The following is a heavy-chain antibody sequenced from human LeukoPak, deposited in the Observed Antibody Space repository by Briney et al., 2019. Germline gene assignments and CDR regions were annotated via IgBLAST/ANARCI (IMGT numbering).Heavy chain of an antibody. CDR2: IRSKTYGGTT. CDR1: GFTFDDHA. Sequence: GGSLRLSCTASGFTFDDHAMHWVRQAPGKGLEWVGFIRSKTYGGTTEYAASVKGRFTISRDDCKNIAYLQMNSLKTEDTAVYYCTRGLIPQSLYYGMDVWGQGTTVTVSS. J-gene: IGHJ6*02. CDR3: TRGLIPQSLYYGMDV. D-gene: IGHD2-2*02. V-gene: IGHV3-49*04.